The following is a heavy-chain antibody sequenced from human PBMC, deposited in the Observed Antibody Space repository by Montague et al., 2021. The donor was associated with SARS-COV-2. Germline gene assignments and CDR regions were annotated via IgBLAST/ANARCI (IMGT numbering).Heavy chain of an antibody. V-gene: IGHV4-59*08. Sequence: SETLSLTCTVSGGSISSSYWSWIRQPPGKGLEWIGYIYYSGITNNNPSLKSRVTISVDTSKNQLSLKLTSVTAADTAVYYCARVNYGDYVWYFDLWGRGTLVTVSS. D-gene: IGHD4-17*01. J-gene: IGHJ2*01. CDR2: IYYSGIT. CDR1: GGSISSSY. CDR3: ARVNYGDYVWYFDL.